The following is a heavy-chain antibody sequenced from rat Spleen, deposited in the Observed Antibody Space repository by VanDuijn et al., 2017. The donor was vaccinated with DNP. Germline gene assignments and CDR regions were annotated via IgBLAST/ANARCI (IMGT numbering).Heavy chain of an antibody. CDR3: ARRGYGGRGFFDY. CDR2: IIYDGSST. D-gene: IGHD1-11*01. Sequence: EVQLVESGGGLVQPGNSLRLSCAASGFIFSDYAMAWVRQSPKMGLEWVATIIYDGSSTFYRDSVKGRFTISRDNAKSTLNLQMDSLRSEDTATYYCARRGYGGRGFFDYWGQGVMVTVSS. CDR1: GFIFSDYA. J-gene: IGHJ2*01. V-gene: IGHV5-17*01.